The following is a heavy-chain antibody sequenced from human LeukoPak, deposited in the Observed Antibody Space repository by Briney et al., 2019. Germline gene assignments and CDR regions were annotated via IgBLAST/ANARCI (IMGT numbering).Heavy chain of an antibody. CDR3: ATRRTFNGDYYFDY. V-gene: IGHV4-34*01. Sequence: SETLSLTCAVYGGSFSGYYWSWIRQPPGKRLEWIGEINHSGSTNYNPSLKSRVTISVDTSKNQFSLKLSSVTAADTAVYYCATRRTFNGDYYFDYWGQGTLVTVSS. CDR1: GGSFSGYY. J-gene: IGHJ4*02. D-gene: IGHD4-17*01. CDR2: INHSGST.